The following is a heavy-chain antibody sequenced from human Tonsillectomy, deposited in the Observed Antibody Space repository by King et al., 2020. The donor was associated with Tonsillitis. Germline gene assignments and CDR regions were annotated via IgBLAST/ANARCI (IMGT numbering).Heavy chain of an antibody. CDR3: ARHIGASRAFGV. CDR2: IDYSGTT. J-gene: IGHJ3*01. D-gene: IGHD3-3*01. Sequence: VQLQESGPGLVKPSETLFLTCIVSGGSMRSYYWSWIRQSPGKGLEWMGYIDYSGTTNYNPSLQSRVTISVDTSKNQVFLRVTSVTAADTAAYYCARHIGASRAFGVWGQGTMVTVSS. CDR1: GGSMRSYY. V-gene: IGHV4-59*01.